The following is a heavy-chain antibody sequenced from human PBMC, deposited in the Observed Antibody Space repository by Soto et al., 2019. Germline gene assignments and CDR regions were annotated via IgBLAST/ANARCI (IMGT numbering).Heavy chain of an antibody. J-gene: IGHJ6*02. D-gene: IGHD1-26*01. Sequence: GAAVKVSCKACGYTFTSYYMHWVRQAPGQGVEWMGITNPSGGSTSYAQKFQGRVTMTRDTSTSTVYMELSSLRSEDTAVYYCARGNSGSYFYYYSYYGMDVWGQGTTVTVSS. CDR2: TNPSGGST. CDR3: ARGNSGSYFYYYSYYGMDV. CDR1: GYTFTSYY. V-gene: IGHV1-46*01.